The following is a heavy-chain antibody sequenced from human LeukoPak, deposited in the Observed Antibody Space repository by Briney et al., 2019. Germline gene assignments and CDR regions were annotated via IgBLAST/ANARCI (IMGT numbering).Heavy chain of an antibody. CDR2: IYYSGST. J-gene: IGHJ6*03. D-gene: IGHD4-11*01. CDR3: AREAVTTFDYYYYMDV. CDR1: GGSISSSRHY. V-gene: IGHV4-39*07. Sequence: SETLSLTCAVSGGSISSSRHYWGSIRQPPGKGLEWIGSIYYSGSTYYNPSLKSRVTISLDTSKNQLSLKLRSVTAADTAVYYCAREAVTTFDYYYYMDVWGKGTTVTVS.